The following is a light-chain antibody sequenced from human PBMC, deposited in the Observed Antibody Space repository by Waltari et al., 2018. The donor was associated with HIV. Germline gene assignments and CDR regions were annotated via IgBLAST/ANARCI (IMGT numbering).Light chain of an antibody. CDR1: SSHVGAYEY. CDR3: ASFTSGRLNV. J-gene: IGLJ1*01. V-gene: IGLV2-14*03. CDR2: DVY. Sequence: QSALTQPASVSGSPGQSITISCTGPSSHVGAYEYVSWYQQHPGKVPKLLIYDVYNRPSRISNRFSGSKSGNTASLTISGLQAEDEAAYYCASFTSGRLNVFGTGTKVTVL.